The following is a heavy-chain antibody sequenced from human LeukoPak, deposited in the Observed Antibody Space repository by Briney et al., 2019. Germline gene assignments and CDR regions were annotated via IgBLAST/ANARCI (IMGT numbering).Heavy chain of an antibody. CDR2: IRYDGSNK. D-gene: IGHD2-2*01. J-gene: IGHJ4*02. CDR1: GFTFSSYG. CDR3: ARGLGYCSSTSCQEDY. V-gene: IGHV3-30*02. Sequence: GGSLRLSCAASGFTFSSYGMHWVRQAPGKGLEWVAFIRYDGSNKYYADSVKGRFTISRDNSKNTLYLQMNSLRAEDTAVYYCARGLGYCSSTSCQEDYWGQGTLVTVSS.